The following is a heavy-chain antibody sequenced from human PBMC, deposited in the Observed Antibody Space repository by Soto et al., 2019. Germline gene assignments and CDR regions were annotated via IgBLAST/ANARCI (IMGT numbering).Heavy chain of an antibody. V-gene: IGHV4-31*03. CDR3: VRAGVAAGDHPNWFDP. J-gene: IGHJ5*02. CDR2: IYSNGRT. D-gene: IGHD2-21*02. Sequence: QLHESGPGLVKPSQNLSLTCTVSGGSIRNGGYSWSWIRQVPGKGLEWIGNIYSNGRTYYNPSRRSRVTLSVDTPNNQFSLTVPSLPAADTAIYSCVRAGVAAGDHPNWFDPWGPGTLVTVSS. CDR1: GGSIRNGGYS.